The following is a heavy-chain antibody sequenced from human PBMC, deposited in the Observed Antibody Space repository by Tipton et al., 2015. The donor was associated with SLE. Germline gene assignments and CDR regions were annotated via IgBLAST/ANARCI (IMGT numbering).Heavy chain of an antibody. CDR1: GGSISSHY. D-gene: IGHD6-6*01. CDR2: IYYSGST. V-gene: IGHV4-59*08. Sequence: TLSLTCTVSGGSISSHYWSWFRQPPGKGLEWIGYIYYSGSTNYNPSLKSRVTISVDTSKNQFSLKLSSVTAADTAGYYCARQEARHYYYYFMDVWCKGTTVTVSS. CDR3: ARQEARHYYYYFMDV. J-gene: IGHJ6*03.